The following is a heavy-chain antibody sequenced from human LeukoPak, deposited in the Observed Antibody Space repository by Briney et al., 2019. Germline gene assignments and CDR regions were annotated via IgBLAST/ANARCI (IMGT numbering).Heavy chain of an antibody. D-gene: IGHD2-2*01. CDR2: ISGSGGRT. CDR3: AGGYCSSTSCYHHYYGMDV. CDR1: GFTFSSYA. V-gene: IGHV3-23*01. Sequence: GGSLRLSCAASGFTFSSYAMSWVRQAPGKGLEWVSAISGSGGRTYYADSVKGRFTISRDNSKNTLYLQMNSLRAEDTAVYYCAGGYCSSTSCYHHYYGMDVWGQGTTVTVSS. J-gene: IGHJ6*02.